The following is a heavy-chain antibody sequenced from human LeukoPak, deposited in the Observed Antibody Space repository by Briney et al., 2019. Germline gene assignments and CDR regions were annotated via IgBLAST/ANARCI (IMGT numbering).Heavy chain of an antibody. D-gene: IGHD3-3*01. J-gene: IGHJ5*02. Sequence: GSLRLSCAASGFTFSSYAMSWVRQAPGKGLDWVSAISGSGGSTYYADSVKGRFTISRDNSKNTLYLQMNSLRAEDTAVYYCAKGPYYDFWSGLNWFDPWGQGTLVTVSS. CDR3: AKGPYYDFWSGLNWFDP. CDR1: GFTFSSYA. CDR2: ISGSGGST. V-gene: IGHV3-23*01.